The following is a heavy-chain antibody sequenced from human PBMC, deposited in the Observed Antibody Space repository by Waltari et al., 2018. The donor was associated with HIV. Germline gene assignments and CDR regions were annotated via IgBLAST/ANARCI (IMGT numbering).Heavy chain of an antibody. CDR2: IIPIFGTT. D-gene: IGHD4-17*01. CDR3: ARAKVAVTTDYYYYMDV. Sequence: QVQLVQSGAEVKKPGSSVKVSCKASGGTFSSYAISWVRQAPGQGLEWMGGIIPIFGTTNYAQKFQGRVTITADESTRTAYMELSSLRSEDTAVYYCARAKVAVTTDYYYYMDVWGKGTTVTVSS. V-gene: IGHV1-69*01. CDR1: GGTFSSYA. J-gene: IGHJ6*03.